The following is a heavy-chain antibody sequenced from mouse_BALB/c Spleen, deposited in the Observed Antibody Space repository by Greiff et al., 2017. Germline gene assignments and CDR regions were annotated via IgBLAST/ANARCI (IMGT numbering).Heavy chain of an antibody. Sequence: EVQLVESGGGLVQPGGSLRLSCATSGFTFTDYYMSWVRQPPGKALEWLGFIRNKANGYTTEYSASVKGRFTISRDNSQSILYLQMNTLRAEDSATYYCARGGYYGNYYAMDYWGQGTSVTVSS. J-gene: IGHJ4*01. CDR1: GFTFTDYY. CDR3: ARGGYYGNYYAMDY. D-gene: IGHD2-1*01. CDR2: IRNKANGYTT. V-gene: IGHV7-3*02.